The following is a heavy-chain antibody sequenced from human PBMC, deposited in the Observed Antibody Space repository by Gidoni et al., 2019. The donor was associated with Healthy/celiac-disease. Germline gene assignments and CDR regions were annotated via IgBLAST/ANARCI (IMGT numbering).Heavy chain of an antibody. Sequence: VQLVQSGAEVKKPGESLKISCKGSGYSFTSYWLGWVRQMPGKCLEWMGIIYPGDSDTRYSPSFQGQVTISADKSISTAYLQWSSLKASDSAMYYCALSSSHEGDWFDPWGQGTLVTVSS. CDR1: GYSFTSYW. CDR2: IYPGDSDT. J-gene: IGHJ5*02. D-gene: IGHD6-13*01. V-gene: IGHV5-51*01. CDR3: ALSSSHEGDWFDP.